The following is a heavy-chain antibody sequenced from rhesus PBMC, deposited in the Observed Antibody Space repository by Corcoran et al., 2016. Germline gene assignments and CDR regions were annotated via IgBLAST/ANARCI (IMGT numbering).Heavy chain of an antibody. CDR1: GGSISSNY. CDR3: AAPLSGSYYYHYFDY. Sequence: QLQLQESGPGLVKPSETLSLTCAVSGGSISSNYWSWIRQPPGKGLEWIGRISGSGGSTDYNPSLKSRGTISTDTSKNQFSLKLSSVTAADTAVYYCAAPLSGSYYYHYFDYWGQGVLVTVSS. CDR2: ISGSGGST. J-gene: IGHJ4*01. V-gene: IGHV4-173*01. D-gene: IGHD3-16*01.